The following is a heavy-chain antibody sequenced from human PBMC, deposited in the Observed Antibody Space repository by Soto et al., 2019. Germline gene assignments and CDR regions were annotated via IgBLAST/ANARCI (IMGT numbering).Heavy chain of an antibody. CDR1: GFTFSSYG. J-gene: IGHJ4*02. Sequence: QVQLVESGGGVVQPGRSLRLSCAASGFTFSSYGMHWVRQAPGKGLEWVAVIWYDGSNKYYADSVKGRFTISRDNSKNTLYLQMNSLRAEDTAVYYYARGSLLGYSSGWYLYWGQGTLVTVSS. D-gene: IGHD6-19*01. V-gene: IGHV3-33*01. CDR3: ARGSLLGYSSGWYLY. CDR2: IWYDGSNK.